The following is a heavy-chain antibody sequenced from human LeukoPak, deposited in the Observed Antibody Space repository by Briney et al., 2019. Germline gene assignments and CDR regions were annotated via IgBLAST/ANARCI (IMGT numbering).Heavy chain of an antibody. V-gene: IGHV1-69*13. D-gene: IGHD2-2*02. CDR3: ASHKYCSSTSCYKYWFSDYYGMDV. Sequence: SVKVSCKASGGTFSSYAISWVRQAPGQGLEWMGGIIPIFGTANYAQKFQGRVTITADESTSTAYMELSSLRSEDTAVYYCASHKYCSSTSCYKYWFSDYYGMDVWGQGTTVTVSS. CDR1: GGTFSSYA. CDR2: IIPIFGTA. J-gene: IGHJ6*02.